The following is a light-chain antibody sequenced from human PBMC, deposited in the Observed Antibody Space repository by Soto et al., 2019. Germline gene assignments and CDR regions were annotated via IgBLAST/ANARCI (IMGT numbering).Light chain of an antibody. CDR3: LSFTTISTYI. Sequence: QSALTQPASVSASPGQSITISCTGTSSDVGFYNYFSWYQHLPGKAPKLMSYEVTNRPSGVSDRFSGSKSGNTASLTISGLQAEDEADYYCLSFTTISTYIFGTGTKLTVL. CDR1: SSDVGFYNY. J-gene: IGLJ1*01. CDR2: EVT. V-gene: IGLV2-14*01.